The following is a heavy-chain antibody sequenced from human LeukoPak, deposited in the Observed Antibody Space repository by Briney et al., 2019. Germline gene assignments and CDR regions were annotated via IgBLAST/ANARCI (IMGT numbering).Heavy chain of an antibody. J-gene: IGHJ4*02. Sequence: PGGSLRLSCAASGFTVSSNYMSWVRQAPGKGLEWVSVIYSGGSTYYADSVKGRFTISRDNSKNTLYLQMNSLRAEDTAVYYCARENGDYELGYFDYWGQGTLVTVSS. V-gene: IGHV3-53*05. CDR1: GFTVSSNY. CDR3: ARENGDYELGYFDY. D-gene: IGHD4-17*01. CDR2: IYSGGST.